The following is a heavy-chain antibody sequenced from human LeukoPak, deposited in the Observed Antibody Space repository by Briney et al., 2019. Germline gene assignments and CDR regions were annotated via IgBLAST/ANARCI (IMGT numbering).Heavy chain of an antibody. CDR3: ASGGLRSFSVDY. Sequence: GGSLRLSCAASGFTFSSYAMHWVRQAPGKGLEWVAVISYDGSNKYYADSVKGRFTISRDNSKNTLYLQMNSLRAEDAAVYYCASGGLRSFSVDYWGQGTLVTVSS. D-gene: IGHD3-16*01. CDR1: GFTFSSYA. CDR2: ISYDGSNK. J-gene: IGHJ4*02. V-gene: IGHV3-30-3*01.